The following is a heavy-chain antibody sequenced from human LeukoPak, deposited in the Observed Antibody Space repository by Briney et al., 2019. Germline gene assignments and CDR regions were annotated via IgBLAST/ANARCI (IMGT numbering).Heavy chain of an antibody. CDR3: ARGRRWEDSSGPTLYPGSPNLGDNLYYFDY. CDR2: INHSGST. J-gene: IGHJ4*02. D-gene: IGHD6-19*01. CDR1: GGSFSGYY. Sequence: PSETLSLTCAVYGGSFSGYYWSWIRQPPGKGLEWIGEINHSGSTNYNPSLKSRITISVDTSKNQFSLKLSSVTAADTAVYYCARGRRWEDSSGPTLYPGSPNLGDNLYYFDYWGQGTLVTVSS. V-gene: IGHV4-34*01.